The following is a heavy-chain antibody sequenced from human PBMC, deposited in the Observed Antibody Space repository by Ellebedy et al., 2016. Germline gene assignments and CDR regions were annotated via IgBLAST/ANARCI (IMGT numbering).Heavy chain of an antibody. CDR2: ISYDGSNK. J-gene: IGHJ3*02. Sequence: GESLKISCAASGFTFSSYGMHWVRQAPGKGLEWVAVISYDGSNKYYADSVKGRFTISRDNSKNTLYLQMNSLRAEDTAVYYCARHQALANWGRRPDAFDIWGQGTMVTVSS. D-gene: IGHD7-27*01. CDR3: ARHQALANWGRRPDAFDI. V-gene: IGHV3-30*03. CDR1: GFTFSSYG.